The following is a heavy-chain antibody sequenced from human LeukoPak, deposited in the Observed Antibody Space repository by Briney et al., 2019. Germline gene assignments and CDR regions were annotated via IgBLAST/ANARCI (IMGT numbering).Heavy chain of an antibody. CDR1: GFTFSSYA. CDR2: ISYDGSNK. Sequence: PGGSLRLSCAASGFTFSSYAMHWVRQAPGKGLEWVAVISYDGSNKYYADSVKGRFTISRDNSKNTLYLQMNSLRAEDTAVYYCARVWDNCSGGSCYDGGVLYYYYGMDVWGQGTTVTVSS. J-gene: IGHJ6*02. CDR3: ARVWDNCSGGSCYDGGVLYYYYGMDV. V-gene: IGHV3-30-3*01. D-gene: IGHD2-15*01.